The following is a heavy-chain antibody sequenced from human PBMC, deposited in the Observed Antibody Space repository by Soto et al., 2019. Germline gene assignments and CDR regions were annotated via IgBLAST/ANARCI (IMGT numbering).Heavy chain of an antibody. CDR1: GGSFSGYY. Sequence: SETLSLTCAVYGGSFSGYYWSWIRQPPGKGLEWIGEINHSGSTNYNPSLKSRVTISVDTSKNQFSLELSSVTAADTAVYYCARGRGTGTTRFDPWGQGTLVTVSS. J-gene: IGHJ5*02. V-gene: IGHV4-34*01. D-gene: IGHD1-7*01. CDR3: ARGRGTGTTRFDP. CDR2: INHSGST.